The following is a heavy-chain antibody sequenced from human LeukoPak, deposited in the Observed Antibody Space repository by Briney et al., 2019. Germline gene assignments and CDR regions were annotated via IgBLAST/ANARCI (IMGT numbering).Heavy chain of an antibody. J-gene: IGHJ4*02. CDR3: AKDRALWQWLPIDY. D-gene: IGHD6-19*01. CDR1: GFTFSSYG. V-gene: IGHV3-30*18. CDR2: ISYDGNNK. Sequence: GGSLRLSCAASGFTFSSYGMHWVRQAPGKGLEWVAVISYDGNNKYYADSVKGRFTISRDNSKNTLYLQMNGLRAEDTAVYYCAKDRALWQWLPIDYWGQGTLVTVSS.